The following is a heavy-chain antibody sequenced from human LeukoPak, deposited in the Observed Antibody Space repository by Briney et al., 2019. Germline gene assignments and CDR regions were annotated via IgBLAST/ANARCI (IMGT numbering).Heavy chain of an antibody. CDR1: GGTFSSYA. CDR2: IIPIFSTA. D-gene: IGHD3-3*01. Sequence: SVKVSCKASGGTFSSYAISWVRQAPGQGLEWMGGIIPIFSTANYAQKFQGRVTITADESTSTAYMELSSLRSEDTAVYYCARQLTTIFGVVIDGHFDYWGQGTLVTVSS. V-gene: IGHV1-69*01. J-gene: IGHJ4*02. CDR3: ARQLTTIFGVVIDGHFDY.